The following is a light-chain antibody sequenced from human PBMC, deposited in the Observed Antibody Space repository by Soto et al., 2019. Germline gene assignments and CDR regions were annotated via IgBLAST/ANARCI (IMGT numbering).Light chain of an antibody. CDR3: HQYSRSPVTLSPLT. CDR1: QSVSTN. V-gene: IGKV3-20*01. J-gene: IGKJ4*01. CDR2: GVS. Sequence: EIVMTQSPATLSVSPGERASLSCRASQSVSTNLAWYQQKPAQAPRLLIYGVSARGTGISDRFSASGSGTDFTLTISRLEPDDFAVYYCHQYSRSPVTLSPLTFGGGSKVEI.